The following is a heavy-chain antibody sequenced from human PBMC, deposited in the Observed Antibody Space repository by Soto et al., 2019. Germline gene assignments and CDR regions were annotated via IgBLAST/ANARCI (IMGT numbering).Heavy chain of an antibody. CDR1: GGSTSSSSYY. CDR3: ARSVCGVLRGRGWYWV. Sequence: SETLSLTCTVSGGSTSSSSYYWGWIRQRPGKGLEWMGSIYYSGSTYYNPSLKSRVTISVDTSQNQFSLKLSSVTAADTAVYYCARSVCGVLRGRGWYWVWGKGTLVTVS. CDR2: IYYSGST. V-gene: IGHV4-39*01. D-gene: IGHD6-19*01. J-gene: IGHJ4*02.